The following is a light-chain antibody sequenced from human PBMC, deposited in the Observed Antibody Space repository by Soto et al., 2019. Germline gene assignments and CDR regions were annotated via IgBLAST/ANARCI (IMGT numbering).Light chain of an antibody. CDR2: GNS. CDR1: SSNIGAGYD. CDR3: QSYDSSRGAPNV. Sequence: QAVVTQPPSVSGAPGQRVTISCTGSSSNIGAGYDVHWYQQLPGTAPKLLIYGNSNRPSGVPDRFSGSKSGTSASLAITGLRTDDEADYYCQSYDSSRGAPNVFGTGTKVTVL. V-gene: IGLV1-40*01. J-gene: IGLJ1*01.